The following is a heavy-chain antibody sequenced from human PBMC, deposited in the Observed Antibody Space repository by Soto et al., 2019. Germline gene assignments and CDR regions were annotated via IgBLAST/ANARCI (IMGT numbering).Heavy chain of an antibody. Sequence: QVQLQESGPGLMKPSGTLSLTCAVSGDSMSSADWWSWVRQPPGKGLEWIGEIHHSGGINYHPSLRSRVTISVDMSKNQFSLNLSSVTAADTAVYFCVCNGYYSLDHWGQGTLVIVSP. J-gene: IGHJ4*02. CDR3: VCNGYYSLDH. CDR1: GDSMSSADW. D-gene: IGHD6-25*01. V-gene: IGHV4-4*02. CDR2: IHHSGGI.